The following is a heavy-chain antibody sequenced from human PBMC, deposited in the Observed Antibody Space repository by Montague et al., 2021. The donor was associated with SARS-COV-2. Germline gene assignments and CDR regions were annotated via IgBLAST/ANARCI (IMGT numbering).Heavy chain of an antibody. CDR1: GGSISSSTYY. Sequence: SETLSLTCTVSGGSISSSTYYWGWIRQPPGKGLEWIGSMYYSGXTXYXXXXKXRVTISVDTSKKQFSLKLSSVTAADTAVYYCARQPRTHYDSGSYWALGNYWGQGTLVTVSS. CDR3: ARQPRTHYDSGSYWALGNY. V-gene: IGHV4-39*01. J-gene: IGHJ4*02. D-gene: IGHD3-10*01. CDR2: MYYSGXT.